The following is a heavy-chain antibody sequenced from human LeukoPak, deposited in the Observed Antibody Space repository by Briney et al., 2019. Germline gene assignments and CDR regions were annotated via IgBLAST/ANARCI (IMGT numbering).Heavy chain of an antibody. CDR1: GGPISSYY. Sequence: SSETLSLTCTVSGGPISSYYWSWIRQPPGKGLEWIGYIYYSGSTNYNPSLKSRVTISVDTSKNQFSLELSSVTAADTAVYYCARAGRDGYCDYWGQGTLVTVSS. J-gene: IGHJ4*02. V-gene: IGHV4-59*01. D-gene: IGHD5-24*01. CDR3: ARAGRDGYCDY. CDR2: IYYSGST.